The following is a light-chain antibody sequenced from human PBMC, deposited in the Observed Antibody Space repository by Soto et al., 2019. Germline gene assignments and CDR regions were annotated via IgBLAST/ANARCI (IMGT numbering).Light chain of an antibody. V-gene: IGKV1-33*01. CDR1: QDISNY. CDR2: DAS. CDR3: QQYDNLPLT. J-gene: IGKJ3*01. Sequence: DLQMTQSPSSLSASVGDRVTITCQASQDISNYLNWYQQKPGKAPKLLIYDASNLETGVPSRFSGSGSGTDFTFTISSLQPEDSATYYCQQYDNLPLTFGPGTKVDIK.